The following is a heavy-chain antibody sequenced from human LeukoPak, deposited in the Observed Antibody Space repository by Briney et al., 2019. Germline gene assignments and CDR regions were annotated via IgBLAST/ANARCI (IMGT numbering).Heavy chain of an antibody. V-gene: IGHV3-74*01. CDR1: GFTFSSYW. D-gene: IGHD1-1*01. Sequence: GGSLRLSCAASGFTFSSYWVHWVRQAPGKGLVCVSRIKSDGSSTSYADSVKGRFTISRDDAKNTLYLQMNSLRAEDTAVYYCARAYNSHFDYWGQGALVTVSS. J-gene: IGHJ4*02. CDR2: IKSDGSST. CDR3: ARAYNSHFDY.